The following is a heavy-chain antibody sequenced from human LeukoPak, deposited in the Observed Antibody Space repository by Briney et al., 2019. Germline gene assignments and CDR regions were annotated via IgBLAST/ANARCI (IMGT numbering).Heavy chain of an antibody. J-gene: IGHJ4*02. D-gene: IGHD3-9*01. CDR3: AKDQKGQYYDILTGPFDY. V-gene: IGHV3-23*01. CDR2: ISGSGGST. Sequence: PGGSLRLSCAASGFTFSSYAMSWVRQAPGKGLEWVSAISGSGGSTYYADSVKGRFTISRDNSKNTLYLQMNSLRAEDTAVYYCAKDQKGQYYDILTGPFDYWGQGTLVTVSS. CDR1: GFTFSSYA.